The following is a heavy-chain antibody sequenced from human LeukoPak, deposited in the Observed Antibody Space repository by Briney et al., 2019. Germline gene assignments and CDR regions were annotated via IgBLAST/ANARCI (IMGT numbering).Heavy chain of an antibody. Sequence: GGSLRLSCAASGVTFSSYSISWVRQAPGRGLEWVSYISTSSAVMYYADSVKGRFTISRDDARNSVSLQMNSLRADDTAVYYCARDLGYCSGGSCYRWFASWGQGTLVIVSS. CDR1: GVTFSSYS. J-gene: IGHJ5*01. D-gene: IGHD2-15*01. CDR2: ISTSSAVM. CDR3: ARDLGYCSGGSCYRWFAS. V-gene: IGHV3-48*01.